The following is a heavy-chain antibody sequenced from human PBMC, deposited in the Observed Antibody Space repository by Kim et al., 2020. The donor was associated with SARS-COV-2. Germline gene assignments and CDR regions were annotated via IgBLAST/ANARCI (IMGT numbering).Heavy chain of an antibody. Sequence: GGSLRLSCSASGFTFSSYAMHWVRQAPGKGLEYVSTISNNGGSTYYADSVKGRFTISRDNSKNTLYLQMHSLRSEDTALYYCVNFYSCNWCQGTLVVVSS. CDR2: ISNNGGST. D-gene: IGHD2-15*01. J-gene: IGHJ4*02. CDR1: GFTFSSYA. CDR3: VNFYSCN. V-gene: IGHV3-64D*09.